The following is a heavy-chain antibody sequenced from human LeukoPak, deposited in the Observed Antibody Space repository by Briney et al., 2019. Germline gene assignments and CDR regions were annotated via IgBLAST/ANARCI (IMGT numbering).Heavy chain of an antibody. CDR1: DDSISFYF. V-gene: IGHV4-59*01. D-gene: IGHD2-21*02. CDR2: ISHTEIT. Sequence: NPSETLSLTCTVSDDSISFYFWSWIRQPPGKGLEWIGYISHTEITNYNPSLESRVSISVDTSKNQFSLTLTSVTAADTAVYYCARVSGDDSGHFHLWGQGTLVTVSS. J-gene: IGHJ1*01. CDR3: ARVSGDDSGHFHL.